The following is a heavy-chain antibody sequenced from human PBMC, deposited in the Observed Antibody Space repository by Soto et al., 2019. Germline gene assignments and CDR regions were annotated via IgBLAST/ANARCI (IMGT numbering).Heavy chain of an antibody. CDR3: AKDAKGYCSGGSCYSAGDY. V-gene: IGHV3-30*18. CDR2: ISYDGSNK. J-gene: IGHJ4*02. Sequence: GGSLRLSCAASGFTFSSYGMHWVRQAPGKGLEWVAVISYDGSNKYYADSVKGRFTISRDNSKNTLYLQMNSLRAEDTAVYYCAKDAKGYCSGGSCYSAGDYWGKGTLVTVSS. D-gene: IGHD2-15*01. CDR1: GFTFSSYG.